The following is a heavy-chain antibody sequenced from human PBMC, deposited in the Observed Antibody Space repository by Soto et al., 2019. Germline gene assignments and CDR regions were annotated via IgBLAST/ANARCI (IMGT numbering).Heavy chain of an antibody. CDR2: IGTAGDT. V-gene: IGHV3-13*01. CDR1: GFTFSSYD. J-gene: IGHJ6*02. CDR3: ARADRPNYYYYGMDV. Sequence: EVQLVESGGGLVQPGGSLRLSCAASGFTFSSYDMHWVRQATGKGLEWVSAIGTAGDTYYPGSVKGRFTISRQNAKNSLDLQTNTLTAEETAVYYCARADRPNYYYYGMDVWGQVTTVTVSS.